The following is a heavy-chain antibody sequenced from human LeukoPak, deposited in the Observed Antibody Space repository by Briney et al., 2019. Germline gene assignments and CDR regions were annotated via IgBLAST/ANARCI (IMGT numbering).Heavy chain of an antibody. Sequence: ASVKVSCKASGYTFTSYGISWVRQAPEQGLEWMGWISAYNGNTNYAQKLQGRVTMTTDTSTSTAYMELRSLRSDDTAVYYCARDSGEGDYYDSSGSFDYWGQGTLVTVS. CDR1: GYTFTSYG. CDR2: ISAYNGNT. D-gene: IGHD3-22*01. V-gene: IGHV1-18*01. J-gene: IGHJ4*02. CDR3: ARDSGEGDYYDSSGSFDY.